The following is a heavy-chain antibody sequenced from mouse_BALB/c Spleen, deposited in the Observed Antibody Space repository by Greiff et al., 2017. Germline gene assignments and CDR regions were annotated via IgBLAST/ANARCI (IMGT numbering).Heavy chain of an antibody. V-gene: IGHV5-6-4*01. CDR3: TREGSNYYAMDY. Sequence: EVQGVESGGGLVKPGGSLKLSCAASGFTFSSYTMSWVRQTPEKRLEWVATISSGGSYTYYSDSVKGRFTISRDNAKNTLYLQMSSLKSEDTAMYYCTREGSNYYAMDYWGQGTSVTVSS. J-gene: IGHJ4*01. CDR2: ISSGGSYT. CDR1: GFTFSSYT.